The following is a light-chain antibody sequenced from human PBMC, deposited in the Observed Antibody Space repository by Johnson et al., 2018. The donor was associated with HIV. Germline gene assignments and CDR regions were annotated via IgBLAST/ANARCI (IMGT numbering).Light chain of an antibody. CDR2: KDN. CDR1: SSTVGNNF. Sequence: QSVLKQPPSVSAAPGQKVTISCSGSSSTVGNNFVSWYQVLPGTAPKLLIYKDNERPSGIPDRFTGSKSGTSATLGLTALQPGDEADYYCGTWDTSLSTGGVFGTGSKVTVL. V-gene: IGLV1-51*02. J-gene: IGLJ1*01. CDR3: GTWDTSLSTGGV.